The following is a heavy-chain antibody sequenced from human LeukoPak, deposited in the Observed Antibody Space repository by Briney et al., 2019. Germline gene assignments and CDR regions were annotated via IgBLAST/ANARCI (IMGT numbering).Heavy chain of an antibody. Sequence: SETLSLTCAVSVGSISSGGYSWSSIRQPPGNGLEWIGYIYHSGSTYYNPSLKSRVTISVDRSKSQFSLKLSSVTAADTAVYYCARSAGPNGELLDYWGQGTLVTVSS. V-gene: IGHV4-30-2*01. CDR3: ARSAGPNGELLDY. CDR1: VGSISSGGYS. D-gene: IGHD3-10*01. CDR2: IYHSGST. J-gene: IGHJ4*02.